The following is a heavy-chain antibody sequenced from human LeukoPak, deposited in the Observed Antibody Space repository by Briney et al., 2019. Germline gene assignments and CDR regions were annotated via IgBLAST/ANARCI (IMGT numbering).Heavy chain of an antibody. CDR2: ISYDGSNK. CDR1: GFTFSSYA. CDR3: ARVGPNYYYYYGMDV. D-gene: IGHD3/OR15-3a*01. V-gene: IGHV3-30-3*01. J-gene: IGHJ6*02. Sequence: GGSPRLSCAASGFTFSSYAMHWVRQAPGKGLEWVAVISYDGSNKYYADSVKGRFTISRDNSKNTLYLQMNSLRAEDTAVYYCARVGPNYYYYYGMDVWGQGTTVTVSS.